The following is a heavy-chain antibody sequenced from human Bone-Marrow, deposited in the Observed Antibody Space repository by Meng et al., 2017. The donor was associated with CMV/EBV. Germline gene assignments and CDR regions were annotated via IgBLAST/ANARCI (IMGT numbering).Heavy chain of an antibody. V-gene: IGHV4-34*01. CDR3: ARRRSTVTGYTELEAPYGKVV. CDR1: GGSFSGYY. Sequence: SETLSLTCAVYGGSFSGYYWSWIRQPPGKGLEWMGEINHSGSTNYNPSLKSPVTISVDTSKNQFSLKQSSVTAADTAVYYCARRRSTVTGYTELEAPYGKVVWGQGTTVTVSS. J-gene: IGHJ6*02. CDR2: INHSGST. D-gene: IGHD4-11*01.